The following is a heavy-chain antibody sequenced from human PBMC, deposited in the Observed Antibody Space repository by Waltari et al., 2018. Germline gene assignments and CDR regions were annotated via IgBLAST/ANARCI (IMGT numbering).Heavy chain of an antibody. Sequence: QLQLQQSGPVLVKPSETLSLTCTVSGGSIRTNCNWGWIRQPPGKGLEWMGNMQYRGSTFYNPSLKSRVTISLDTSKNQFSLRLSSVGAADTAVYFCGRIAFGDDGGYFQHWGQGTLVTVSS. CDR1: GGSIRTNCN. V-gene: IGHV4-39*01. CDR2: MQYRGST. CDR3: GRIAFGDDGGYFQH. D-gene: IGHD4-17*01. J-gene: IGHJ1*01.